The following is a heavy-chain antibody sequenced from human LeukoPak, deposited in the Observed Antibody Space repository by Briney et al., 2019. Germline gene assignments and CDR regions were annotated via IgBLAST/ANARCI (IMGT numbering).Heavy chain of an antibody. CDR1: GFTFNSYG. CDR3: ARDWGWGFDY. D-gene: IGHD3-16*01. CDR2: LRYVGTNK. J-gene: IGHJ4*02. V-gene: IGHV3-30*02. Sequence: PGGSLRLFCEASGFTFNSYGMHWVRQVPGKGLEWVAFLRYVGTNKYSADSVKGRFTVSRDGSKNTLYLQMSGLRAEDTAVYYCARDWGWGFDYWGQGTLVTVSS.